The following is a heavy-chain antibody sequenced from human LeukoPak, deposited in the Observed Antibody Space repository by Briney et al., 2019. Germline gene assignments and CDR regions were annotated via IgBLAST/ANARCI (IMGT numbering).Heavy chain of an antibody. CDR3: ARLNQLERFDAFDI. V-gene: IGHV4-59*01. J-gene: IGHJ3*02. D-gene: IGHD1-1*01. CDR1: GGSITYYY. Sequence: SETLSLTCTVSGGSITYYYWSWIRQTPGKGLEWIGHIFYSGTTNYNPSLKSRVTNYNPSLKSRVTISVDTSKNQFSLKLSSVTAADTAVYYCARLNQLERFDAFDIWGQGTMVTVSS. CDR2: IFYSGTT.